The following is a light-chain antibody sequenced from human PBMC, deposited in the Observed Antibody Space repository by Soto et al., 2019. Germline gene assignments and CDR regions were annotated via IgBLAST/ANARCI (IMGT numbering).Light chain of an antibody. Sequence: DIVMTQSPDSLAVALGERATINCKSSQSLLYSSNNKNYLAWYQQKPGQPPKLLIYWASTRESGVPDRFSGGGSGTDFTLTISSLQAEDVAVYYCHQFLSSPLTFGGGTNVEIK. V-gene: IGKV4-1*01. CDR1: QSLLYSSNNKNY. J-gene: IGKJ4*01. CDR2: WAS. CDR3: HQFLSSPLT.